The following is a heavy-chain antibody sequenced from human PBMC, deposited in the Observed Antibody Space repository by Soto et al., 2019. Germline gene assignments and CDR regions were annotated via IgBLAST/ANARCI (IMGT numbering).Heavy chain of an antibody. Sequence: SETLSLTCPVSGCYISSGYYYWSWIRQPPGKGLEWIGYIYYSGSTYYNPSLKSRVTISVDTSKNQFSLKLSSVTAADTAVYYCARAVDSSGYPPPLYYFDYWGQGTLVTVSS. D-gene: IGHD3-22*01. J-gene: IGHJ4*02. CDR2: IYYSGST. CDR3: ARAVDSSGYPPPLYYFDY. CDR1: GCYISSGYYY. V-gene: IGHV4-30-4*01.